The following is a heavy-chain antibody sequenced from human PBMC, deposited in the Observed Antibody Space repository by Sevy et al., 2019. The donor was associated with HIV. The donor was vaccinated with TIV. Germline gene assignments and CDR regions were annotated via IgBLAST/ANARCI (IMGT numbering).Heavy chain of an antibody. D-gene: IGHD2-21*02. CDR1: GFTFTNYD. CDR2: ISHDGRYK. Sequence: GGSLRLSCAASGFTFTNYDLHWVRQAPDKGLDWVAVISHDGRYKNYGDSVKVRFTISRDNLRNTLFLQMDTLRPDDTAVYFCARLVSCGGDCYYLDSWGQGALVTVSS. CDR3: ARLVSCGGDCYYLDS. V-gene: IGHV3-30*03. J-gene: IGHJ4*02.